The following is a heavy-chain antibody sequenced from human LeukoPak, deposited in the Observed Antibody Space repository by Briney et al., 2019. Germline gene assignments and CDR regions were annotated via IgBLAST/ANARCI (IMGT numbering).Heavy chain of an antibody. J-gene: IGHJ4*02. D-gene: IGHD2-2*01. Sequence: ASVKVSCKASGYTFTSYDINWVRQATGHGLEWMGWMNPNSGNTGYAQKFQGRVTMTRNTSISTAYMELSSLRSEDTAVYYCARGYHQLVRTNHYWGQRTRATVSS. CDR1: GYTFTSYD. V-gene: IGHV1-8*01. CDR2: MNPNSGNT. CDR3: ARGYHQLVRTNHY.